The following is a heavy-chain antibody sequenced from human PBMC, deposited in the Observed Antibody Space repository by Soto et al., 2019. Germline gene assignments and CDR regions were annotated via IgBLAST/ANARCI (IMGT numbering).Heavy chain of an antibody. Sequence: QVQLVQSGAEVKKPGASVKVSCKASGYTFTGYYMHWVRQAPGQGLEWMGWINPNSGGTNYAQKFQGWVTMTRDTSISTAYMELSRLRSDDTAVYYCARDLGGKYCTNGVCLYYYGMDVWGQGTTVTVSS. CDR1: GYTFTGYY. D-gene: IGHD2-8*01. V-gene: IGHV1-2*04. J-gene: IGHJ6*02. CDR3: ARDLGGKYCTNGVCLYYYGMDV. CDR2: INPNSGGT.